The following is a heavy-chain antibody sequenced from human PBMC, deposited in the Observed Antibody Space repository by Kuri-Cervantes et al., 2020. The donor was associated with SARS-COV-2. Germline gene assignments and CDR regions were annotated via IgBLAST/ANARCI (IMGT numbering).Heavy chain of an antibody. CDR1: GGSFSDYY. CDR3: ATSRHKPRNWFDP. J-gene: IGHJ5*02. CDR2: INHSGNT. Sequence: SETLSLTCAVYGGSFSDYYWSWVRQPPGKGLEWIGEINHSGNTNYDPSLKSRVTISVDTSKNQFSLKLSSVTAADTAVYYCATSRHKPRNWFDPWGQGALVTVSS. V-gene: IGHV4-34*01.